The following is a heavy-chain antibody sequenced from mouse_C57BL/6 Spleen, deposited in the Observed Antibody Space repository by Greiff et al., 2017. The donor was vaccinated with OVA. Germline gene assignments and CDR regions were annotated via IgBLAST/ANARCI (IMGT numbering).Heavy chain of an antibody. Sequence: QVQLQQPGAELVKPGASVKLSCKASGYTFTSYWMHWVKQRPGQGLEWIGMIHPNSGSTNYNEKFKSKATLTVDKSSSTAYMQLRSLTSEDSAVYYCARGLLRYYAMDYWGQGTSVTVSS. CDR3: ARGLLRYYAMDY. CDR2: IHPNSGST. V-gene: IGHV1-64*01. D-gene: IGHD1-1*01. CDR1: GYTFTSYW. J-gene: IGHJ4*01.